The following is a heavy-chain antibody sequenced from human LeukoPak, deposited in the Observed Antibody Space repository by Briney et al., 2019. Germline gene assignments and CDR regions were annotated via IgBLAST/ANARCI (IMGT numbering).Heavy chain of an antibody. CDR3: ARVAGSTKGAQRRGTYFDY. D-gene: IGHD6-25*01. Sequence: GRALRLSFAASGFTFRSYAMHWVRRAPGKGVGGVAGISYDGSNKYYADSVKGRFTISRDNSKNTLYLQMNSLRAEDTAVYYCARVAGSTKGAQRRGTYFDYWGQGTLVTVSS. CDR1: GFTFRSYA. J-gene: IGHJ4*02. V-gene: IGHV3-30-3*01. CDR2: ISYDGSNK.